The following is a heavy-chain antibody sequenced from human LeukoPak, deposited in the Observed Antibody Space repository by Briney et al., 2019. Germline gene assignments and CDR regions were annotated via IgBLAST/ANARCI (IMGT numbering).Heavy chain of an antibody. J-gene: IGHJ5*02. CDR2: IYTGGNT. CDR3: AGHDWFDP. V-gene: IGHV3-53*01. Sequence: GGSLRLSXAASGFIVSSNYMSWVRQAPGKGLEWVSVIYTGGNTYYADFVKGRFIISRDNSKNTLYLQMNNLRVEDTAAYYCAGHDWFDPWGQGTLVTVSS. CDR1: GFIVSSNY.